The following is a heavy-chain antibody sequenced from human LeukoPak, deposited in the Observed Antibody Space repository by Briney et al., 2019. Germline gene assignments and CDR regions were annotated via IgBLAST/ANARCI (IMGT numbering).Heavy chain of an antibody. J-gene: IGHJ6*02. CDR1: GFTFSSYA. CDR3: AKDIRLYYYYGMDV. D-gene: IGHD6-25*01. Sequence: PGGSLRLSCAASGFTFSSYAMHWVRQAPGKGLEWVAVISYDGSNKYYADSVKGRFTISRDNSKNTLYLQMNSLRAEDTALYYCAKDIRLYYYYGMDVWGQGTTVTVSS. V-gene: IGHV3-30-3*01. CDR2: ISYDGSNK.